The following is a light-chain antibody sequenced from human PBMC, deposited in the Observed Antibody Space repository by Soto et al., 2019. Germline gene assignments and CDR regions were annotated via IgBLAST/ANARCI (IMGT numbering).Light chain of an antibody. CDR2: AAT. Sequence: DIQMTQSPSSLSASVGDRGTTTCRASQGIRNDLAWFQKKPGKDPKRLIYAATNLQSGVPSRFSGSGSGTEFNLTISRLQTEDFATYYCQQSYSIPITFGQGTRLEIK. CDR1: QGIRND. J-gene: IGKJ5*01. V-gene: IGKV1-17*01. CDR3: QQSYSIPIT.